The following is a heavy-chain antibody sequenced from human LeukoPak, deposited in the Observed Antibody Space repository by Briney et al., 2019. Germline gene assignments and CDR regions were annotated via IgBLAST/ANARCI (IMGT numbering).Heavy chain of an antibody. CDR3: ARGPPKLGTPGYFDL. CDR2: TYYRSKWYN. J-gene: IGHJ2*01. Sequence: SQTLSLTCAISGDSVSSNSAAWNWLRQSPSRGLEWLGRTYYRSKWYNDYAVSVKSRITIIPDTSKNQFSPQLNSVTPEDTAVSYCARGPPKLGTPGYFDLWGRGTLVTVSS. CDR1: GDSVSSNSAA. V-gene: IGHV6-1*01. D-gene: IGHD7-27*01.